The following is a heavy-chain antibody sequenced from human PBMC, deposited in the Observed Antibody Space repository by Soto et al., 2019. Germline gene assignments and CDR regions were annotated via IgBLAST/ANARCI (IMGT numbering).Heavy chain of an antibody. CDR1: GFTFSSYI. CDR2: ISSSSSSI. J-gene: IGHJ4*02. CDR3: ARVPFDY. Sequence: PGGSLRLSCAASGFTFSSYIMNWVRQAPGKGLEWVSYISSSSSSIYYADSVKGRFTISRDNAKNSLYLQMSSLRDEDTAVYYCARVPFDYWGQGTLVTVSS. V-gene: IGHV3-48*02.